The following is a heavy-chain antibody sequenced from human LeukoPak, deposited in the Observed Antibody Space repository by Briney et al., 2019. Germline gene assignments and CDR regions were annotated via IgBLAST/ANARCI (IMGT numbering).Heavy chain of an antibody. V-gene: IGHV7-4-1*02. J-gene: IGHJ1*01. CDR3: ARDYTLTVGTTTDFQH. Sequence: ASVKVSCKASGYIFDIYAIIWVRQAPGQGLEFMGWISTNTGNPTYAQGFTGRFVFSLDTSVSTAYLQISSLKAEDSAVYYCARDYTLTVGTTTDFQHWGQGTLVTVSS. CDR1: GYIFDIYA. D-gene: IGHD1-26*01. CDR2: ISTNTGNP.